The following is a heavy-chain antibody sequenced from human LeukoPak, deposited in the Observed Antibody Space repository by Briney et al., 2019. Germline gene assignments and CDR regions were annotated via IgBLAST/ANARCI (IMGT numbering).Heavy chain of an antibody. J-gene: IGHJ4*02. CDR2: INWYGGST. V-gene: IGHV3-20*04. CDR1: GFTFDDYG. Sequence: GGSLRLSCAASGFTFDDYGMSWVRQAPGKGLEWVSNINWYGGSTGYADSVKGRFTISRDNAKKSLYLQMNSLRAEDTALYYCAREQPGTTDSDYWGQGTLVTVSS. D-gene: IGHD1-1*01. CDR3: AREQPGTTDSDY.